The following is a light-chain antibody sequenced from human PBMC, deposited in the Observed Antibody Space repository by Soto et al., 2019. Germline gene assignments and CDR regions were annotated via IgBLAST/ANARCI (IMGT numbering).Light chain of an antibody. V-gene: IGKV2-28*01. CDR2: LGS. Sequence: DIVMTQSPLSLPVTPGEPASISCRSSQSLLHSNGYNYLDWYLQKPGQSPQLLIYLGSNRASGVSDRFSGRGSSTDFTLKISREEAEDVGVYYCMQALQTPLTFGGGTKVEIK. CDR1: QSLLHSNGYNY. CDR3: MQALQTPLT. J-gene: IGKJ4*01.